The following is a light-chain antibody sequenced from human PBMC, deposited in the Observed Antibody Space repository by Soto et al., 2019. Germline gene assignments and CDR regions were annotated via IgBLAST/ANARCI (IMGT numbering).Light chain of an antibody. CDR3: CSYAGSSTHV. CDR2: EVS. Sequence: QSALTQPASVSGSPGQSITFSCTGTSSDVGSSNLVSWYQQHPGKAPKLLIYEVSKRPSGVSNRFSGSKSGNTASLTISGLQAEDDADYYCCSYAGSSTHVFGTGTMVTVL. V-gene: IGLV2-23*02. CDR1: SSDVGSSNL. J-gene: IGLJ1*01.